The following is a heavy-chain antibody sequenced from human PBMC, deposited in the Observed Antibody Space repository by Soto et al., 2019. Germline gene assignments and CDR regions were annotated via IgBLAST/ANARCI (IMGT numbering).Heavy chain of an antibody. J-gene: IGHJ4*02. V-gene: IGHV3-30-3*01. CDR3: ARSAYYYASSGAAFDY. Sequence: QVQLVESGGGVVQPGRSLRLSCAASGFTFSSYAMHWVRQAPGKGLEWVAVISYDGSNKYYADSVKGRFTISRDNSKNTLYLQMASLRAEETAVYYCARSAYYYASSGAAFDYWGQGTLVTVSS. CDR2: ISYDGSNK. D-gene: IGHD3-22*01. CDR1: GFTFSSYA.